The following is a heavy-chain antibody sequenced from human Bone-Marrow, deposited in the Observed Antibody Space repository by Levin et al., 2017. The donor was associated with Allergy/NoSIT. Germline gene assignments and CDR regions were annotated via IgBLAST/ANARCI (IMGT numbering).Heavy chain of an antibody. CDR3: ARFAYCGGDCFYYFDL. Sequence: PGESLKISCQGSGYRFANYWIAWVRQMPGKGLECMGFIYPDDSDTTYSPAFQGQVTISVDKSSSTAYLQWNSLKASDTAMYFCARFAYCGGDCFYYFDLWGRGTLLTVSS. J-gene: IGHJ2*01. CDR2: IYPDDSDT. V-gene: IGHV5-51*01. D-gene: IGHD2-21*02. CDR1: GYRFANYW.